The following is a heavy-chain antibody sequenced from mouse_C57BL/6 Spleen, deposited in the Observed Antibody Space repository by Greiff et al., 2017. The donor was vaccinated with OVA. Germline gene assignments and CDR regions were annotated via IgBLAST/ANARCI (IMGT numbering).Heavy chain of an antibody. V-gene: IGHV14-4*01. D-gene: IGHD3-2*02. Sequence: LVESGAELVRPGASVKLSCTASGFNIKDDYMHWVKQRPEQGLEWIGWIDPENGDTEYASKFQGKATITADTSSNTAYLQLSSLTSEDTAVYYCTTDSSGYYYFDYWGQGTTLTVSS. J-gene: IGHJ2*01. CDR2: IDPENGDT. CDR1: GFNIKDDY. CDR3: TTDSSGYYYFDY.